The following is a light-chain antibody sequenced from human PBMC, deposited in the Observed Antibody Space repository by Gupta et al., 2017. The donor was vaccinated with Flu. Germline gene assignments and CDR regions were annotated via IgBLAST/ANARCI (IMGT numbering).Light chain of an antibody. J-gene: IGKJ1*01. Sequence: DVVMTQSPLSLPVALGQPASISCRSSQSLVYRDGNTVLHWFQQRPGQSPRLLIYLVSHRDSGVPDRCSGSGSGTDFTLKISRVGAEDVRVYFCMQCAHWPWAFGQGTKVEIK. V-gene: IGKV2-30*01. CDR2: LVS. CDR1: QSLVYRDGNTV. CDR3: MQCAHWPWA.